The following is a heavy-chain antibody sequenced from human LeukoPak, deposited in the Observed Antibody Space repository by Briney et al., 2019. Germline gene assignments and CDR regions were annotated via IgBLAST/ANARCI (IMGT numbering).Heavy chain of an antibody. Sequence: PGGSLRLSCAASGFTFSGYWMSWVRQAPGKGLEWVANIKQDGSEKYYVDSVKGRFTISRDNAKNSLYLQMNSLRAEDTAVYYCARYSGSYEVNYYYYYGMDVWGQGTTVTVSS. CDR3: ARYSGSYEVNYYYYYGMDV. CDR1: GFTFSGYW. J-gene: IGHJ6*02. V-gene: IGHV3-7*03. CDR2: IKQDGSEK. D-gene: IGHD1-26*01.